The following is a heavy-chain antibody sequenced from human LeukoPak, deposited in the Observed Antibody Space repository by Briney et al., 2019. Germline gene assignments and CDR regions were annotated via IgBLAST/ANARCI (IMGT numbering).Heavy chain of an antibody. CDR2: INPRGGST. CDR1: GYTFTNYY. V-gene: IGHV1-46*01. Sequence: ASVKVSCKASGYTFTNYYMYWVRQAPGQGLEWMGIINPRGGSTTYAQKFQGRVIMTRDTSTSTVYMDLSSLRSEDTAVYYCARGMTWYYDSSGYGGLDIWGQGTMVTVSS. J-gene: IGHJ3*02. CDR3: ARGMTWYYDSSGYGGLDI. D-gene: IGHD3-22*01.